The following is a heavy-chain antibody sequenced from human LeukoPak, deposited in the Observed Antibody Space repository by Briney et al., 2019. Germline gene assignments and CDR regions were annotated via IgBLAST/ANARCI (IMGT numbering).Heavy chain of an antibody. Sequence: PSQTLSLTCTVSGGSISSGGYYWSWIRQHPGKGLEWIGYIYYSGSTYYNPSLKSRVTISVDTSKNQFSLKLSSVTAAGTAVYYCASYGDVVAYNDAFDIWGQGTMVTVSS. CDR1: GGSISSGGYY. D-gene: IGHD2-15*01. V-gene: IGHV4-31*03. CDR2: IYYSGST. J-gene: IGHJ3*02. CDR3: ASYGDVVAYNDAFDI.